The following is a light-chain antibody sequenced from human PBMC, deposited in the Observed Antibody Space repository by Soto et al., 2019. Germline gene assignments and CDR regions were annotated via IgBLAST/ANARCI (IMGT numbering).Light chain of an antibody. CDR1: QTVGNNY. Sequence: EMVLTQSPDSLSLSPGERATLSCRASQTVGNNYVAWYQQKPGQAPRLLIYGASYRATGIPDRFSGSGSGTDFILTISRLEPEDFAVYYCQQTAYSPRTFGQGTKVEVK. V-gene: IGKV3-20*01. CDR3: QQTAYSPRT. CDR2: GAS. J-gene: IGKJ1*01.